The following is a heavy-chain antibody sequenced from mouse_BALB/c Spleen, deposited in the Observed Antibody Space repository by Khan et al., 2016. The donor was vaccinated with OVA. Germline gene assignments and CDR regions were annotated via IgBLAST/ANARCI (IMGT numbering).Heavy chain of an antibody. J-gene: IGHJ2*01. CDR3: ARTARIKY. V-gene: IGHV3-2*02. CDR2: ISYSGST. Sequence: EVQLQESGPGLVKPSPSLSLTCTVTGYSITSGYGWNWIRQFPGNKLEWMGYISYSGSTNYNTSLKSRISITRDTSKNQFFLQLNSVTTEDTATYYCARTARIKYWGQGTTLTVSS. CDR1: GYSITSGYG. D-gene: IGHD1-2*01.